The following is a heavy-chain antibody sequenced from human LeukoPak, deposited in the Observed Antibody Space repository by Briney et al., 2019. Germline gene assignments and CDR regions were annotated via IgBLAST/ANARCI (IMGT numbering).Heavy chain of an antibody. CDR3: ARVSGYSYGSGDY. Sequence: PSETLSLTCAVYGGSFSGYYWSWIRQPPGKGLEWIGEINHSGSTNYNPSLKSRVTISVDTSKNQFSLKLSSVTAADTAVYYCARVSGYSYGSGDYWGQGTLVTVSS. CDR2: INHSGST. J-gene: IGHJ4*02. D-gene: IGHD5-18*01. V-gene: IGHV4-34*01. CDR1: GGSFSGYY.